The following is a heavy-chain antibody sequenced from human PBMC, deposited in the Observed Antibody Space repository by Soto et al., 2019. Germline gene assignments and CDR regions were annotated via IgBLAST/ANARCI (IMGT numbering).Heavy chain of an antibody. V-gene: IGHV4-30-2*01. CDR1: GDTISTGGYT. Sequence: QLQLQESGSRLVKSSETLSLTCDFSGDTISTGGYTWAWIRQPPGKALEWIGHTHHSGNPYYNPSLKSRVIISVERSTNQFSLTVRSVTAADTAVYCARETYGDYVGYFDPWGQGILVTVSS. CDR3: ARETYGDYVGYFDP. J-gene: IGHJ5*02. D-gene: IGHD4-17*01. CDR2: THHSGNP.